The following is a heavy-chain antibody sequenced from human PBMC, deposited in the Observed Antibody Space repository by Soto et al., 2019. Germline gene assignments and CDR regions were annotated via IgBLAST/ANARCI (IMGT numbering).Heavy chain of an antibody. CDR1: GFSLSNARMG. CDR3: ARRDGSDYYYGMDV. CDR2: IFSNDEK. D-gene: IGHD6-25*01. V-gene: IGHV2-26*01. Sequence: QVTLKESGPVLVKPTETLMLTCTVSGFSLSNARMGVSWIRQPPGKALEWLAHIFSNDEKSYSTSLKSRLTISKDTSKSQVVLTMTNMDPVDTATYYCARRDGSDYYYGMDVWGQGTTVTVSS. J-gene: IGHJ6*02.